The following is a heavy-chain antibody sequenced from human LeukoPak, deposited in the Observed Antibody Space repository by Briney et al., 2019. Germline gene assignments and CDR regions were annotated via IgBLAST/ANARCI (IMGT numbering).Heavy chain of an antibody. CDR3: ARRAGYCSGGSCYHLYAFDT. J-gene: IGHJ3*02. D-gene: IGHD2-15*01. CDR1: GGSISSYY. Sequence: KPSETLSLTCTVSGGSISSYYWSWIRQPPGKGLEWIGYIYYSGSTNYNPSLKSRVTISVGTSKNQFSLKLSSVTAADTAVYYCARRAGYCSGGSCYHLYAFDTWGQGTMVTVSS. V-gene: IGHV4-59*08. CDR2: IYYSGST.